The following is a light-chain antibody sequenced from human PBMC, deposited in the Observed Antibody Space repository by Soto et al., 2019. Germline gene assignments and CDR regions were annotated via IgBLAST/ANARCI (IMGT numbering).Light chain of an antibody. V-gene: IGKV3-20*01. CDR3: QQYGSSPGT. Sequence: EIVLTHSPGTLSLSPGERAALSCSASQSVSSSYLAWYQQKPGQAPRLLIYGASSRATGIPDRFSGSGSGTDFTLTISRLEPEDFAVYYCQQYGSSPGTFGQGTKVDIK. CDR1: QSVSSSY. CDR2: GAS. J-gene: IGKJ1*01.